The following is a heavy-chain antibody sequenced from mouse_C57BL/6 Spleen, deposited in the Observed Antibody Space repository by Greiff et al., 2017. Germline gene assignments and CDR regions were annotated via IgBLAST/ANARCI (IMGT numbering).Heavy chain of an antibody. CDR3: SGGDRGYCDY. CDR1: GFNIKDYY. J-gene: IGHJ2*01. CDR2: IDPEDGET. V-gene: IGHV14-2*01. D-gene: IGHD3-1*01. Sequence: VQLKQPGAELVKPGASVKLSCTASGFNIKDYYMHWVKQRTEQGLEWIGRIDPEDGETKYATKFQGKATITADTSSNTAYLQLSSLTSEDTAVYYCSGGDRGYCDYWGQGTTLTVSS.